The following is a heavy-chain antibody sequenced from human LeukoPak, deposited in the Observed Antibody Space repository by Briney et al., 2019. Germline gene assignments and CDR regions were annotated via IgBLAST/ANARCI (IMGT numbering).Heavy chain of an antibody. CDR2: IYYSGST. V-gene: IGHV4-61*01. D-gene: IGHD6-19*01. J-gene: IGHJ4*02. Sequence: SETLSLTCTVSGGSVSSGSYYWSWIRQPPGKGLEWIGYIYYSGSTNYNPSLKSRVTISVDTSKNQFSLKLSSVTAADTAVYYCARGAPWSGWYSLDYWGQGTLVTVSS. CDR3: ARGAPWSGWYSLDY. CDR1: GGSVSSGSYY.